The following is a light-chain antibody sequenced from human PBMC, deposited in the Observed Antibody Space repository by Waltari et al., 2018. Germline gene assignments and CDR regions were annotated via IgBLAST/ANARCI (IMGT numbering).Light chain of an antibody. CDR2: VAS. J-gene: IGKJ2*01. CDR1: QGISSF. V-gene: IGKV1-39*01. CDR3: QQSYTTAYT. Sequence: QLTQSPSSLSASVGDRVTITCRASQGISSFLAWYQQKAGKAPKLLIYVASTLQSGVPSRFSGSGSGTDFSLTISSLQPEDFATYYCQQSYTTAYTFGQGTKLEIK.